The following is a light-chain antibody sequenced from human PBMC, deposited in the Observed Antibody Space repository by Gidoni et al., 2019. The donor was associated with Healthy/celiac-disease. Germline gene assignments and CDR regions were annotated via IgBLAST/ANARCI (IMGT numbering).Light chain of an antibody. CDR1: QDISNY. CDR3: QQYDNLPLT. Sequence: DIQMTQSPSSLSASVGDRVTITCKASQDISNYLNWYQQKPGKAPKLLIYDASNLETGVPSRFSGSGSGTDFTFTISSLQPEDIATYYCQQYDNLPLTFGGXTKVEIK. J-gene: IGKJ4*01. CDR2: DAS. V-gene: IGKV1-33*01.